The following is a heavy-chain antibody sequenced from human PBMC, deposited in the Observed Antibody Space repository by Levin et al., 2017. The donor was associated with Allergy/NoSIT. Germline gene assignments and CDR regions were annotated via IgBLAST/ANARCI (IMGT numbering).Heavy chain of an antibody. CDR1: GFTFSSLA. Sequence: PGGSLRLSCAASGFTFSSLAMRWVRQAPGKGLEWVSALSGSGVRTFYADSVMGRFTISRDISKSTLYLHMNSLRAEDTALYYCAITQTLYDSFDYWGQGTLVTVSS. D-gene: IGHD3-16*01. CDR2: LSGSGVRT. V-gene: IGHV3-23*01. J-gene: IGHJ4*02. CDR3: AITQTLYDSFDY.